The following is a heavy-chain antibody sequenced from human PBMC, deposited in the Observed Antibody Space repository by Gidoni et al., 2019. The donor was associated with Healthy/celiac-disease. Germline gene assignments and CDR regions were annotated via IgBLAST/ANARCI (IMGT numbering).Heavy chain of an antibody. CDR2: ISYDGSNK. CDR3: ARPLNCSGGSCYLLEAFDI. CDR1: GFTFSSYA. J-gene: IGHJ3*02. V-gene: IGHV3-30*01. Sequence: QVQLVESGGGVVQPGRSLRLSCAASGFTFSSYAIHWVRQAPGKGLEWVAVISYDGSNKYYADSVKGRFTISRDNSKNTLYLQMNSLRAEDTAVYYCARPLNCSGGSCYLLEAFDIWGQGTMVTVSS. D-gene: IGHD2-15*01.